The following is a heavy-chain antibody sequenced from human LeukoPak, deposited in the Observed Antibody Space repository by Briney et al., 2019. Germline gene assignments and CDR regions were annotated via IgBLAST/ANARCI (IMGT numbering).Heavy chain of an antibody. D-gene: IGHD3-22*01. CDR3: AREFRGYDSSGYYDY. Sequence: GGSLRLSCAASGFTVSSNYMSWVRQAPGKGLEWVSVIYSGGSTYYADSVKGRFTISRDNSKNTLYLQMNSLRAGDTAVYYCAREFRGYDSSGYYDYWGQGTLVTVSS. CDR2: IYSGGST. J-gene: IGHJ4*02. V-gene: IGHV3-53*01. CDR1: GFTVSSNY.